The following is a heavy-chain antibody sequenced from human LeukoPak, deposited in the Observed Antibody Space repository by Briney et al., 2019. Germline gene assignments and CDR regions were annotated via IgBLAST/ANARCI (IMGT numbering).Heavy chain of an antibody. Sequence: GGSLRLSCAASGFTFSSYAMSWVRQAPGKGLEWVSAISGSGGSTYYADSVKGRFTISRDNAKNSLYLQMNSLRAEDTAVYYCARASHSGAYDYWGQGTLVTVSS. CDR3: ARASHSGAYDY. V-gene: IGHV3-23*01. CDR1: GFTFSSYA. CDR2: ISGSGGST. D-gene: IGHD1-1*01. J-gene: IGHJ4*02.